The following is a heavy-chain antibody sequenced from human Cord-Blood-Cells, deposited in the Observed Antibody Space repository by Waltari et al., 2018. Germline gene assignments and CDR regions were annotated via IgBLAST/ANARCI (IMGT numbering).Heavy chain of an antibody. Sequence: QLQLQESAPGLVKPSETLSLTCTVSGGSISSSSYYWGWIRQPPGKGLEWIGSIYYSGSNYYNPSLKSRVTITVDTAKNQFSLKLSSVTAADTAVYYCARPLPPGVAFDIWGQGTMVTVSS. J-gene: IGHJ3*02. V-gene: IGHV4-39*01. CDR3: ARPLPPGVAFDI. D-gene: IGHD7-27*01. CDR1: GGSISSSSYY. CDR2: IYYSGSN.